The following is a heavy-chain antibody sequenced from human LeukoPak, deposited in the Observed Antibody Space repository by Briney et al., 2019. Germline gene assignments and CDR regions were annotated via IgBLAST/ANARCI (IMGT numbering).Heavy chain of an antibody. J-gene: IGHJ3*02. D-gene: IGHD7-27*01. Sequence: SETLSLTCTVSGGSISSGSYYWSWIRQPAGKGLEWIGRIYTSGSTNYNPSLKSRVTISVDTSKNQFSLKLSSVTAADTAVYYCARGIYELGSADDAFDTWGQGTMVTVSS. V-gene: IGHV4-61*02. CDR3: ARGIYELGSADDAFDT. CDR1: GGSISSGSYY. CDR2: IYTSGST.